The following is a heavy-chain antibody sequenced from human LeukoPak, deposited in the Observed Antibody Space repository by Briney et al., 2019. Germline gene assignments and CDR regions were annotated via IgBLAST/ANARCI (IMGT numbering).Heavy chain of an antibody. CDR3: ARQKGITGTSYWYYGMDV. Sequence: ASVKVSCKASGYTFTDYYMHWVRQAPAQGLERMGCINPTSGGTNYAQKFQGRVTITRDTSISTAYMELSRLRSDDTAAYYCARQKGITGTSYWYYGMDVWGQGTTVTVSS. CDR2: INPTSGGT. J-gene: IGHJ6*02. CDR1: GYTFTDYY. D-gene: IGHD1-20*01. V-gene: IGHV1-2*02.